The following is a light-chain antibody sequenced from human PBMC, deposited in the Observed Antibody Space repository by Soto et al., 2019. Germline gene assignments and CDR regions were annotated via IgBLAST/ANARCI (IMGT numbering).Light chain of an antibody. J-gene: IGLJ2*01. CDR1: RSNIENNY. CDR2: DNN. CDR3: GTWDSSLSAGV. Sequence: QSVLTQPPSVSAAPGQRVTISCSGSRSNIENNYVSWYQQLPGTAPKLLIYDNNKRPSGIPDRFSGSKSGTSATLGITGLQTGDEADYYCGTWDSSLSAGVFGGGTKVTVL. V-gene: IGLV1-51*01.